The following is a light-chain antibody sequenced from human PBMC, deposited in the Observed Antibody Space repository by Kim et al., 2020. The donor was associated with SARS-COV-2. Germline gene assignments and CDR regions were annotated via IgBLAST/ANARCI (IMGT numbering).Light chain of an antibody. CDR3: WSYAGSSVV. V-gene: IGLV2-11*01. J-gene: IGLJ2*01. Sequence: QSALTQPRSVSGSPGQSVTISCTGTSSDVGGYNYVSWYQQHPGKAPKLMIYDVSKRPSGVPDRFSGSKSGNTASLTVSGLQAEDEADYYYWSYAGSSVVFGRGTQLTVL. CDR1: SSDVGGYNY. CDR2: DVS.